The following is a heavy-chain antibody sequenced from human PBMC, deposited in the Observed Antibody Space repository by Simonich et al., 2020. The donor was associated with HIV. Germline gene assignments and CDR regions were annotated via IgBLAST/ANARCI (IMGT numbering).Heavy chain of an antibody. D-gene: IGHD3-10*02. V-gene: IGHV1-2*02. CDR2: IKPKSGGA. CDR1: VYTFTAYY. Sequence: QVQLVQSGAEVKKPGASVKVSCKASVYTFTAYYMHWVRQAPGQGLGWMGWIKPKSGGADYAQNFKGRVTMTRDTAMSTAYMELSSLTSDDTAVYFCAREGAMLDDAFDVWGQGTMLTVSS. J-gene: IGHJ3*01. CDR3: AREGAMLDDAFDV.